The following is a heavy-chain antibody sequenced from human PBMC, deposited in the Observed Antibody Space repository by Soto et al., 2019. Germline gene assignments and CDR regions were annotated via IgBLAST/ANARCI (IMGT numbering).Heavy chain of an antibody. CDR3: AHRRGILDV. J-gene: IGHJ6*04. CDR2: IYWDDDK. D-gene: IGHD6-13*01. CDR1: GFSLNNAGVE. Sequence: GPTQVNPTQTLTVTDTFSGFSLNNAGVEVGWIRQPPGKALEWLALIYWDDDKRYSPSLKSRLSITKDTSKNQVVLTMTNMDSVDTATNCYAHRRGILDVWGKGTTVTVSS. V-gene: IGHV2-5*02.